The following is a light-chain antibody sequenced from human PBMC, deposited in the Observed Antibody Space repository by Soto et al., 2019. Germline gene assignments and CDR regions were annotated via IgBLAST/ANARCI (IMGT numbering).Light chain of an antibody. V-gene: IGKV3-20*01. Sequence: EIVLTQSPGTLSLSPGERATLSCRASQSVSSSYLAWYQQKPGQAPRLLIYGASSRATGIPDRFSGSGSGTDVTLTISRLEPEDFAVYYCQQYGSYPATFGQGTKVEIK. CDR1: QSVSSSY. CDR2: GAS. CDR3: QQYGSYPAT. J-gene: IGKJ1*01.